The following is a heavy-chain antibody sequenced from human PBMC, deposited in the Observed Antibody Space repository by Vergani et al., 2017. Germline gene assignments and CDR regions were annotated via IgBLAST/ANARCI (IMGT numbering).Heavy chain of an antibody. CDR2: IRSKAYGGTT. D-gene: IGHD2-21*01. CDR1: GFTFSSYA. CDR3: TRDRQEGYCGGDCYHDYYYYMDV. J-gene: IGHJ6*03. Sequence: EVQLLESGGGLVQPGGSLRLSCAASGFTFSSYAMSWFRQAPGKGLEWVGFIRSKAYGGTTEYAASVKGRFTISRDDSKSIAYLQMNSLKTEDTAVYYCTRDRQEGYCGGDCYHDYYYYMDVWGKGTTVTVSS. V-gene: IGHV3-49*03.